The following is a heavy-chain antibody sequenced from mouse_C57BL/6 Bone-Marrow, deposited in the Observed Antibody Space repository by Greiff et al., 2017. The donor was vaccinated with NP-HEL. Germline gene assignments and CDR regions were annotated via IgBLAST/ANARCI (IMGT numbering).Heavy chain of an antibody. CDR1: GYTFTSYW. CDR3: ARKALLDYGYYAMDY. J-gene: IGHJ4*01. D-gene: IGHD1-1*01. CDR2: IYPGSGST. V-gene: IGHV1-55*01. Sequence: QVQLQQSGAELVKPGASVKMSCKASGYTFTSYWITWVKQRPGQGLEWIGDIYPGSGSTNYNEKFKSKATLTVDTSSSTAYMQLSSLTSEDTAVYYCARKALLDYGYYAMDYWGQGTSVTVSS.